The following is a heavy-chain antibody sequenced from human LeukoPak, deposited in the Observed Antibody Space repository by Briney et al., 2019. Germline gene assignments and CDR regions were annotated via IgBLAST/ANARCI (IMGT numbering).Heavy chain of an antibody. J-gene: IGHJ5*02. CDR2: IYYSGST. V-gene: IGHV4-59*12. Sequence: SETLSLTCTVSGGSISSYYWSWIRQPPGKGLEWIGYIYYSGSTNYNPSLKSRVTISVDKSKNQFSLKLSSVTAADTAVYYCAGAAGIAAAWGQGTLVTVSS. CDR1: GGSISSYY. D-gene: IGHD6-13*01. CDR3: AGAAGIAAA.